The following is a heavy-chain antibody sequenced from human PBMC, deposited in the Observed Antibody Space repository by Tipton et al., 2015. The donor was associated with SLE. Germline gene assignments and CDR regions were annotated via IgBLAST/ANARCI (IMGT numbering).Heavy chain of an antibody. J-gene: IGHJ3*02. CDR3: ARHPIGSYPEAFDI. D-gene: IGHD1-26*01. CDR1: GGSISSHY. CDR2: IYTSGST. V-gene: IGHV4-4*07. Sequence: TLSLTCTVSGGSISSHYWSWIRQPPGKGLEWIGRIYTSGSTNYNPSLKSRVTMSVDTSKNQFSLKLSSVTAADTAVYYCARHPIGSYPEAFDIWGQGTMVTVSS.